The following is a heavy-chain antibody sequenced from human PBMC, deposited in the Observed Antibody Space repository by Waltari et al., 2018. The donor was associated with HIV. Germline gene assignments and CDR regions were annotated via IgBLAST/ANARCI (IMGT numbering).Heavy chain of an antibody. D-gene: IGHD3-3*01. V-gene: IGHV1-3*01. J-gene: IGHJ6*02. Sequence: QVQLVQSGAVVKKPGASVRISCETYGYTFIIYALPWVRQAPGQRPEWMGWINVGNYNTKYSQKFQDRVTITGDTSASTGYLDLSSLTSEDTAVYFCAREYDFWSGGYHYYGMDVWGQGTTVTVSS. CDR1: GYTFIIYA. CDR3: AREYDFWSGGYHYYGMDV. CDR2: INVGNYNT.